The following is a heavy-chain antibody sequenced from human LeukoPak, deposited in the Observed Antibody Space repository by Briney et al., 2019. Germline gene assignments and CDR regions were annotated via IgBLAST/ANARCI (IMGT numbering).Heavy chain of an antibody. Sequence: GGSLRPSCAASGFTFSSYAMSWVRQAPGKGLEWVSAISGSGGSIYYADSVKGRFTISRDNSKNTLYLQMNSLRAEDTAVYYCAKEIVVVPAAMQGGYYYYYGMDVWGQGTTVTVSS. D-gene: IGHD2-2*01. J-gene: IGHJ6*02. CDR1: GFTFSSYA. CDR3: AKEIVVVPAAMQGGYYYYYGMDV. V-gene: IGHV3-23*01. CDR2: ISGSGGSI.